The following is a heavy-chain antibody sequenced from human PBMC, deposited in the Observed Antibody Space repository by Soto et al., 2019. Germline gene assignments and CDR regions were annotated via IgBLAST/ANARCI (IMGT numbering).Heavy chain of an antibody. D-gene: IGHD3-9*01. J-gene: IGHJ5*01. CDR3: AKLRYFDWSAYNWFEY. Sequence: PGGSLRLSCAASGSTFSSYGMHWVRQAPGKGLEWVAVISYDGSNKYYADSVKGRFTISRDNSKNTLYLQMNSLRAEDTAVYYCAKLRYFDWSAYNWFEYWGQGTPVTVSS. CDR1: GSTFSSYG. CDR2: ISYDGSNK. V-gene: IGHV3-30*18.